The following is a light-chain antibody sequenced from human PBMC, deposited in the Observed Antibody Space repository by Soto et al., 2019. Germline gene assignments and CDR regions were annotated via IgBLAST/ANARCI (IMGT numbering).Light chain of an antibody. J-gene: IGLJ1*01. CDR1: RSDVAVYNY. CDR2: EVN. V-gene: IGLV2-8*01. CDR3: CSYAGSNNFV. Sequence: QSVLTQPPSASVSPGQSVTFSCTGTRSDVAVYNYVSWYRQHPGKAPKLLIYEVNKRPSGVPDRFSGSKSGNTASLTVSGLQPEDEADYYCCSYAGSNNFVFGTGTKVTVL.